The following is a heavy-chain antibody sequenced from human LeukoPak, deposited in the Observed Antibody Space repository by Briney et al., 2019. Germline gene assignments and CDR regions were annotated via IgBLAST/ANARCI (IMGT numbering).Heavy chain of an antibody. Sequence: GESLKISCKGSGYSFITYRIGWVRQMPGKGLEWMGIIYPGDSDTRYSPSFQGQVTISVDKSISTAYLRWSSLKASDSGMYYCARGLYGSDRGYWGQGTLVTVSS. V-gene: IGHV5-51*01. CDR1: GYSFITYR. J-gene: IGHJ4*02. CDR2: IYPGDSDT. D-gene: IGHD6-19*01. CDR3: ARGLYGSDRGY.